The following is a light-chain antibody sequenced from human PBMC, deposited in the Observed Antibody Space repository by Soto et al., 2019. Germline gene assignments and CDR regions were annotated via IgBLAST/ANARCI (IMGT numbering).Light chain of an antibody. CDR1: SSNIGNKY. CDR3: GAWDSSLSAYV. Sequence: SVLTQPPSVSAAPGQKVTISCSGSSSNIGNKYVSWYQQLPGTAPKLLIYDNNKRPSGIPDRVSGSKSGTSATLGITGLQTGDEADYYCGAWDSSLSAYVFGTGTKVTV. J-gene: IGLJ1*01. CDR2: DNN. V-gene: IGLV1-51*01.